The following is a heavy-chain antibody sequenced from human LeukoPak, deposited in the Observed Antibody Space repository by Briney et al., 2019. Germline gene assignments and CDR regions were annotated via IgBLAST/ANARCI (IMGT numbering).Heavy chain of an antibody. Sequence: ASVKVSCKASGYTFTSYYMHWVRQAPGQGLEWMGIINPSGGSTSYAQKFQGRVTMTRDTSTSTVYMELSSLRAEDTAVYYCARDMKVSDDFWSGLHDAFDIWGQGTMVTVSS. CDR3: ARDMKVSDDFWSGLHDAFDI. J-gene: IGHJ3*02. CDR2: INPSGGST. D-gene: IGHD3-3*01. CDR1: GYTFTSYY. V-gene: IGHV1-46*01.